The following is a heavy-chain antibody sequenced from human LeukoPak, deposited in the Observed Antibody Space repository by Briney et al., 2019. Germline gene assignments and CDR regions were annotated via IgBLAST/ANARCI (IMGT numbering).Heavy chain of an antibody. V-gene: IGHV3-11*01. D-gene: IGHD3-16*02. Sequence: GGSLRLSCAASGFTFSDYNMRWIRQAPGKGLEWVSSISRSGSTKYYADSVKGRFTISRDNSKNTLYLQMNSLRAEDTAVYYCAKDLGSASYYDYVWGSYRWDYWGQGTLVTASS. J-gene: IGHJ4*02. CDR1: GFTFSDYN. CDR3: AKDLGSASYYDYVWGSYRWDY. CDR2: ISRSGSTK.